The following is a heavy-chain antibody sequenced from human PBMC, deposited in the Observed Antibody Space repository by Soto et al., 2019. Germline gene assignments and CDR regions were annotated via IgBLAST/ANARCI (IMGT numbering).Heavy chain of an antibody. J-gene: IGHJ6*02. CDR1: GYSFTSYW. V-gene: IGHV5-10-1*01. CDR2: IDPIDSYT. D-gene: IGHD3-16*01. Sequence: EVQLVQSGAEVKKPGESLRISCKGSGYSFTSYWISWVRQMPGKGLEWMGRIDPIDSYTNYSPSFQGHVNISADKSISTAYLQWSSLKASDTAMYYCARRAHMSRRGETFSYYYYGMDVWGQGTTVTVSS. CDR3: ARRAHMSRRGETFSYYYYGMDV.